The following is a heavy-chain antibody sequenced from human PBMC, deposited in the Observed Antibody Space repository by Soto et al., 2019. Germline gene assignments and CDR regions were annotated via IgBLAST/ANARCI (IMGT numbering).Heavy chain of an antibody. J-gene: IGHJ6*02. Sequence: LRLSCAASGFTFSSYVMHWVCQAPGKGLEWVGVISYDGSNKYYADSVKGRFTISRDNSKNTLYLQMNSLRAEDTAVYYCARDPTLSCGWPSGYYYYYGMDVWGQGTTVTVSS. CDR3: ARDPTLSCGWPSGYYYYYGMDV. D-gene: IGHD6-19*01. CDR2: ISYDGSNK. CDR1: GFTFSSYV. V-gene: IGHV3-30-3*01.